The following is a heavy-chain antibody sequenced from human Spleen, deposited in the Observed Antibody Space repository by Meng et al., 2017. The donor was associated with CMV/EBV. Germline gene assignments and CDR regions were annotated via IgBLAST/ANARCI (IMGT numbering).Heavy chain of an antibody. D-gene: IGHD3-22*01. Sequence: GESLKISCEASGFIFSEYAMSWVRQAPGKGLEWVSGISGSGTGTDNADSVKGRFTISRDNSKNTLYLQMHSLRAEDTAVYYCAKGLDYYDSSGYSYFAYWGRGALVTVSS. CDR3: AKGLDYYDSSGYSYFAY. J-gene: IGHJ4*02. CDR2: ISGSGTGT. V-gene: IGHV3-23*01. CDR1: GFIFSEYA.